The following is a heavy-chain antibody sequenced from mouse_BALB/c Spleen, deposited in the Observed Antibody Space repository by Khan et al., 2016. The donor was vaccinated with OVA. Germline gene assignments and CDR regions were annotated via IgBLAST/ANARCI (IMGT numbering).Heavy chain of an antibody. J-gene: IGHJ2*01. CDR3: ARIKEGDFDY. Sequence: VQLQESGPGLVKPSQSLSLTCTATGYLITSDYAWNWIRQLPGNNLEWMGYISYSGNTKYTPSFKSRISITRDTSKNQFFMQLNSVTIEDTATYYCARIKEGDFDYWGQGTTLTVSS. CDR2: ISYSGNT. V-gene: IGHV3-2*02. CDR1: GYLITSDYA.